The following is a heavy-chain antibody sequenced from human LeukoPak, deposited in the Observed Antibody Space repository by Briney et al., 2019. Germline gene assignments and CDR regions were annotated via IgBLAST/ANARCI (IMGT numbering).Heavy chain of an antibody. Sequence: GGSLRLSCAASGFTFSSYSMNWVRQAPGKGLEWVSSISSSSSYIYYADSVKGRFTISRDNAKNSLHLQMNSLRDEDTAVYYCAREPKWELPYYWGQGTLVTVSS. D-gene: IGHD1-26*01. J-gene: IGHJ4*02. CDR2: ISSSSSYI. CDR3: AREPKWELPYY. CDR1: GFTFSSYS. V-gene: IGHV3-21*01.